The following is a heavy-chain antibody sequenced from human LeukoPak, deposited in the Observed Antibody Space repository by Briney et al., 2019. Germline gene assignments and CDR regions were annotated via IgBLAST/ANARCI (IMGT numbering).Heavy chain of an antibody. D-gene: IGHD6-13*01. CDR2: IIPILGIA. J-gene: IGHJ4*02. Sequence: SVKVSCKASGGTFSSYAISWVRQAPGQGLEWMGRIIPILGIANYAQKFQGRVTMTRDTSISTAYMELSRLRSDDTAVYYCARDRAAAGSPPFDYWGQGTLVTVSS. CDR1: GGTFSSYA. CDR3: ARDRAAAGSPPFDY. V-gene: IGHV1-69*04.